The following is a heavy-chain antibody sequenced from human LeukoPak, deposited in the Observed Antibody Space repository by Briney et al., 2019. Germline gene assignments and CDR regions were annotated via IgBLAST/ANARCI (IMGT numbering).Heavy chain of an antibody. CDR1: GFTFSTYG. J-gene: IGHJ4*02. V-gene: IGHV3-23*01. D-gene: IGHD5-18*01. CDR3: AKDPRDHSYGWSWRYFDY. Sequence: GGSLRLSCAASGFTFSTYGMSWVRQAPGKGLEWVSAISGSGDRTYYADSVKGRFTISRDNAKNSLYLQMNSLRAEDTAVYYCAKDPRDHSYGWSWRYFDYWGQGTLVTVSS. CDR2: ISGSGDRT.